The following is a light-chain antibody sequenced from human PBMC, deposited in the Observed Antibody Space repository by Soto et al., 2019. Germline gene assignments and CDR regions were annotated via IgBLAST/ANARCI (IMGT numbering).Light chain of an antibody. CDR2: DTS. CDR1: QSVSGN. V-gene: IGKV3-15*01. CDR3: QQYNNWPPIT. J-gene: IGKJ5*01. Sequence: EIVMTQSPDTLSVSPGERATLSFMASQSVSGNLAWYQQKPGQAPRLLIYDTSTRATGIPARFSGSGSGTEFTLTISSLQSEDFAVYYCQQYNNWPPITFGQGTRLEIK.